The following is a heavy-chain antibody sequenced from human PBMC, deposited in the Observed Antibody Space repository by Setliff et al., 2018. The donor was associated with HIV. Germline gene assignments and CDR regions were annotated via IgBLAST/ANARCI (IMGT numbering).Heavy chain of an antibody. D-gene: IGHD3-22*01. CDR3: AKEVYYDSSGYPRYFDY. V-gene: IGHV3-30*02. CDR1: GFTLSSYG. Sequence: PGGSLRLSCAVSGFTLSSYGMDGVRQAPGKGLEWVAFIRDDGSNKYYAASVKGRFTNSRDNSKNTLYLQMNSLRAEDTAVYYCAKEVYYDSSGYPRYFDYWGQGTLVTVSS. J-gene: IGHJ4*02. CDR2: IRDDGSNK.